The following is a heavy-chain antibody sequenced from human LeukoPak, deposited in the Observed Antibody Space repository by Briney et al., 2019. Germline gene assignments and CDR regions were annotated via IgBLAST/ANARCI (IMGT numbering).Heavy chain of an antibody. CDR3: AKDIGRDGVGATIDY. D-gene: IGHD1-26*01. J-gene: IGHJ4*02. Sequence: GGSLRLSCAASGFTFDDYTMHWVRQAPGKGLEWVSLISWDGGSTYYADSVKGRFTISRDNSKISLYLQMNSLRTEDTALYYCAKDIGRDGVGATIDYWGQGTLVTVSS. V-gene: IGHV3-43*01. CDR2: ISWDGGST. CDR1: GFTFDDYT.